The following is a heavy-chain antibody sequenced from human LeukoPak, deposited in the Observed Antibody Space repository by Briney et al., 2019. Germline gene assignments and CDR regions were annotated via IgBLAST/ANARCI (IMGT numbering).Heavy chain of an antibody. CDR1: GFTFSSYA. V-gene: IGHV3-64*01. CDR2: ISSNGGST. D-gene: IGHD2-2*01. CDR3: ARGDIVVVPAALYHYYYGTDV. J-gene: IGHJ6*02. Sequence: GGSLRLSCAASGFTFSSYAMHWVRQAPGKGRECVSAISSNGGSTYYANSVKGRFTISRDNSKNTLYLQMGSLRDEDMAVYYCARGDIVVVPAALYHYYYGTDVWGQGTTVTVSS.